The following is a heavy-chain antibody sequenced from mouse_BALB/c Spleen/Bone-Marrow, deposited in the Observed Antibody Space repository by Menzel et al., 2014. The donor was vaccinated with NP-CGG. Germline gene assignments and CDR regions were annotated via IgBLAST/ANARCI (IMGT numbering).Heavy chain of an antibody. CDR3: ASRDSSGYVPDY. J-gene: IGHJ2*01. CDR2: IFPGTGTT. D-gene: IGHD3-2*01. CDR1: GYTFTSYW. Sequence: VQLQQSGAELVKPGASVKLSCKTSGYTFTSYWIQWVKQRPGQGLGWIGEIFPGTGTTYYNEKFKGKATLTIDTSSSTAYMQLSSPTSEDSAVYFCASRDSSGYVPDYWGQGTTLTVSS. V-gene: IGHV1S132*01.